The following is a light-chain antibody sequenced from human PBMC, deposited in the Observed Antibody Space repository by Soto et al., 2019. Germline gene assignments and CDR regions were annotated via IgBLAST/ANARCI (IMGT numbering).Light chain of an antibody. J-gene: IGLJ1*01. V-gene: IGLV2-23*02. CDR2: EVS. CDR3: CSYAGSYTYV. Sequence: QSALNQPASVAGSPGQSITISCTRGSSKVGSYNLVSWYQQHPGKAPKLMIYEVSKRPSGVSSGFSGSKSGNTASLTISGLQAEDEADYHCCSYAGSYTYVCGPGTKVTVL. CDR1: SSKVGSYNL.